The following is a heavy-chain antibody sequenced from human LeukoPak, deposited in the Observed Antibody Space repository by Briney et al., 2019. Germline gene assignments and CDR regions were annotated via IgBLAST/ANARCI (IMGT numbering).Heavy chain of an antibody. CDR3: VRDVKDSSGYYYRWTGD. J-gene: IGHJ4*02. CDR1: GFTVSSNY. D-gene: IGHD3-22*01. Sequence: GGSLRLSCAASGFTVSSNYMSWVRQAPGKGLEWVSVIYSGGSTYYADSVKGRFTISRDNSKNTLYLQMNSLRAEDTAVYYCVRDVKDSSGYYYRWTGDWGQGTLVTVSS. CDR2: IYSGGST. V-gene: IGHV3-66*02.